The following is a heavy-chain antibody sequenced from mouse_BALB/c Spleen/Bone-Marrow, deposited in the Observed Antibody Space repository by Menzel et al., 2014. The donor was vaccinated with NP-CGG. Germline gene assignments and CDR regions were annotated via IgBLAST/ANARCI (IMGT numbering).Heavy chain of an antibody. CDR2: IDPSDSET. J-gene: IGHJ4*01. V-gene: IGHV1S127*01. Sequence: VQLQQSGPQLVRPGASVKISCKASGYSFTSYWMHWVKQRPGQGLEWIGMIDPSDSETRLNQKFKDKATLTVDKSSSTAYMQLSSPTSEDSAVYYCARDGITTATYYYAMDYWGQGTSVTVSS. D-gene: IGHD1-2*01. CDR1: GYSFTSYW. CDR3: ARDGITTATYYYAMDY.